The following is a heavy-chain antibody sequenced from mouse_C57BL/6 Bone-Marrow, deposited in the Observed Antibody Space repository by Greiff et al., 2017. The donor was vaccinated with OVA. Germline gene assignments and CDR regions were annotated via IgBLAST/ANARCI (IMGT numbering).Heavy chain of an antibody. J-gene: IGHJ4*01. Sequence: QVTLKESGPGILQSSQTLSLTCSFSGFSLNTSNMGVSWIRQPSGKGLGWLAHIYWDDDKRYNPSLKSRLTISKPTSRNQVFLKITSVDTAATATYYCAGRGGYGTRGYYAMDYWGQGTSVTVSS. CDR2: IYWDDDK. V-gene: IGHV8-12*01. D-gene: IGHD1-1*01. CDR3: AGRGGYGTRGYYAMDY. CDR1: GFSLNTSNMG.